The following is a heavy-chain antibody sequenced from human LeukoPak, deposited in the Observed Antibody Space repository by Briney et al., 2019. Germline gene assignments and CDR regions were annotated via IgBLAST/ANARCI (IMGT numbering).Heavy chain of an antibody. CDR2: IYSSGST. J-gene: IGHJ4*02. CDR1: GGSIRSSTYY. V-gene: IGHV4-39*01. D-gene: IGHD2-15*01. CDR3: ARSSSGGSCFDS. Sequence: SETLSLTCTVSGGSIRSSTYYWGWIRQPPGTGLEWIGSIYSSGSTYYNPSLKSPVTVSVDTSKNQFSLNLSSVTAADTAVYYCARSSSGGSCFDSWGQGTLVTVSS.